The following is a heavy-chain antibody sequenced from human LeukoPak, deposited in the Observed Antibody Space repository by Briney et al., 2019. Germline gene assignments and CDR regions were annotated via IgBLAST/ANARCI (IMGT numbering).Heavy chain of an antibody. CDR2: INHSGST. D-gene: IGHD2-2*01. CDR3: ARPAGYCSSTSCYYDWYFDL. J-gene: IGHJ2*01. V-gene: IGHV4-34*01. CDR1: GGSFSGYY. Sequence: SETLSLTCAVYGGSFSGYYWSWIRQPPGKGLEWIGEINHSGSTNYNPSLKSRVTISVDTSKNQFSLKLSSVTAADTAVYYCARPAGYCSSTSCYYDWYFDLWGRGTLVTVSS.